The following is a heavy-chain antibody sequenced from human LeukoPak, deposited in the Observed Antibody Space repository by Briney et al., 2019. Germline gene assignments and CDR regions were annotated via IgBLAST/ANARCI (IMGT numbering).Heavy chain of an antibody. J-gene: IGHJ4*02. CDR1: GGSFSNYY. D-gene: IGHD3-22*01. Sequence: SETLSLTCTVSGGSFSNYYWTWIRQPPGKGLEWMGYIYYNGSTNYNPSLKSRFTISMDTSKNQFFLKLSSVTAADTAVYYCARAYFDTSAYFPHFEFWGPGTLVTVSS. V-gene: IGHV4-59*08. CDR2: IYYNGST. CDR3: ARAYFDTSAYFPHFEF.